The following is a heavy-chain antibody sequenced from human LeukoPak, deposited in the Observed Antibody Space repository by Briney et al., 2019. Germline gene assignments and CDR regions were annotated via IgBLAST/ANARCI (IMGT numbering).Heavy chain of an antibody. CDR2: ISYDGSNK. J-gene: IGHJ4*02. CDR1: GFTFSSYG. Sequence: PGRSLRLSCAASGFTFSSYGMHWVRQAPGKGLEWVAVISYDGSNKYYADSVKGRFTISRDNSKNTLYLQMNSLRAEDTAVYYCANLAAAGSSFDYWGQGTLVTVSS. CDR3: ANLAAAGSSFDY. D-gene: IGHD6-13*01. V-gene: IGHV3-30*18.